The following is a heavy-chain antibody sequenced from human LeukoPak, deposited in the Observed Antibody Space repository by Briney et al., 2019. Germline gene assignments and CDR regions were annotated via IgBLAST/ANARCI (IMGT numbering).Heavy chain of an antibody. CDR2: ISSSSSYT. CDR3: ARGHGDYPTSFDY. CDR1: GFTFSDYY. D-gene: IGHD4-17*01. J-gene: IGHJ4*02. V-gene: IGHV3-11*06. Sequence: AGGSLRLSCAASGFTFSDYYMSWIRQAPGKGLEWVSYISSSSSYTNYADSVKGRFTISRDNAKNSLYLQMNSLRAEDTAVYYCARGHGDYPTSFDYWGQGTLVTVSS.